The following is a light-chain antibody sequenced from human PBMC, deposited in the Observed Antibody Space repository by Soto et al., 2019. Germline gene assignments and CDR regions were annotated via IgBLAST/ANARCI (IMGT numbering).Light chain of an antibody. CDR3: QQYNNWPPIT. V-gene: IGKV3-15*01. CDR2: GAF. CDR1: QSVKIN. Sequence: DIVMTQSPATLSVSPGERATLSCRASQSVKINLAWYQQKPGQAPRLLIYGAFTRATGIPARFSGSGSGTEFTLTISNLQSEDFAVYYCQQYNNWPPITFGQGTRVEIK. J-gene: IGKJ5*01.